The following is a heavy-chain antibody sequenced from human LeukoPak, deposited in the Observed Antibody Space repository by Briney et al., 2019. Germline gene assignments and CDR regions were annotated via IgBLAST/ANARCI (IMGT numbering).Heavy chain of an antibody. Sequence: GGSLRLSCAASGFTFSSYAMSWVRQAPGKGLEWVGRIKSKYDGGTTDYAAPVKGRFSISRDDSKDTVYLQVNSLKTEDTAVYYCCTGGYYFDYWGLGTLVTVSS. CDR1: GFTFSSYA. CDR2: IKSKYDGGTT. J-gene: IGHJ4*02. D-gene: IGHD6-13*01. CDR3: CTGGYYFDY. V-gene: IGHV3-15*01.